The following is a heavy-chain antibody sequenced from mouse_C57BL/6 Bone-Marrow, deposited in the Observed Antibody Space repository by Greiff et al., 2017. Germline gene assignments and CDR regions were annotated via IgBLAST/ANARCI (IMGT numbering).Heavy chain of an antibody. Sequence: EVQLLQSGPELVKPGASVKISCTASGYSFTGYYMNWVKQSPEKSLEWIGEINPSTGGTTYNQKFKAKPTFTVDKSTSTAYMQLKSLTSEDTAVYYCASDYGEAMDYWGQGTSVTVSS. CDR3: ASDYGEAMDY. J-gene: IGHJ4*01. CDR2: INPSTGGT. CDR1: GYSFTGYY. D-gene: IGHD1-2*01. V-gene: IGHV1-42*01.